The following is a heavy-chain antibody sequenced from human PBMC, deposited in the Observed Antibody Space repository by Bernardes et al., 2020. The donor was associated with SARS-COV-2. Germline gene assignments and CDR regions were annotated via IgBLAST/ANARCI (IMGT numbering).Heavy chain of an antibody. J-gene: IGHJ5*02. Sequence: LSLTCTVSGGSISSSSYYWGWIRQPPGKGLEWIGNIYYSGSTYYNPSLKSRVTISVDTSKNQFSLKLSSVTAADTAVYYCARQALRSITIFGVVKGQNWFDPWGQGTLVTVSS. CDR2: IYYSGST. D-gene: IGHD3-3*01. CDR1: GGSISSSSYY. CDR3: ARQALRSITIFGVVKGQNWFDP. V-gene: IGHV4-39*01.